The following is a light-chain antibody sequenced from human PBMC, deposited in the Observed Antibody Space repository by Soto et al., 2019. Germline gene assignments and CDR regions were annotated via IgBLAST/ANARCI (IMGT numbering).Light chain of an antibody. V-gene: IGKV3-11*01. Sequence: EIVLTQSPATLSLSPGERATLSCRASQSVSSYLAWYQQKPGQAPRLLISYASNRATGIPARFSGSGSGTDFTLTISSLEPEDFAVYYCQQRSNWPPWTFGQGTKVDI. CDR1: QSVSSY. J-gene: IGKJ1*01. CDR2: YAS. CDR3: QQRSNWPPWT.